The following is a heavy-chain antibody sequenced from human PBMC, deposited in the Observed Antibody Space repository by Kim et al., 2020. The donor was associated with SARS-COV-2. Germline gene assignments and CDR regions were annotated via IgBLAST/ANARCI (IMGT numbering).Heavy chain of an antibody. D-gene: IGHD1-26*01. J-gene: IGHJ4*02. Sequence: DYAVSVKSRLTFTPDTAQNQFSLQLSSLTPKAAAVYYCARYIGSYRTFDCWGQGTLVTVSS. CDR3: ARYIGSYRTFDC. V-gene: IGHV6-1*01.